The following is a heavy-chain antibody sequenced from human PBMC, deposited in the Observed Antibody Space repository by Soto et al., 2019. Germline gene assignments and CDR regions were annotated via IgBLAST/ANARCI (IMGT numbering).Heavy chain of an antibody. CDR2: IYSSGSA. CDR3: ARGFSSVSMDA. V-gene: IGHV4-61*08. Sequence: SETLSLTCTVSGDSVSSGGYYWSWIRQPPGKGLEWIGYIYSSGSANYNPSLKSRVTISRDTSKNQISLKVASVAAADTAGYYCARGFSSVSMDAWGQGTPVTVSS. D-gene: IGHD6-19*01. J-gene: IGHJ6*02. CDR1: GDSVSSGGYY.